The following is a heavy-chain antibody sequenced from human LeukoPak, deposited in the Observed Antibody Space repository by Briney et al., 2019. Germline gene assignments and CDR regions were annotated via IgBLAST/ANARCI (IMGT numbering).Heavy chain of an antibody. CDR3: VRERMNVLRFLEWSTFDY. V-gene: IGHV3-23*01. CDR1: GFTFSNYA. Sequence: GGSLRLSCAASGFTFSNYAMSWVRQAPGKGLEWVAGITDSGDSTSYSDSVKGRFSISRHNSKNTLYLQMNSLRVGDTAIYYCVRERMNVLRFLEWSTFDYWGQGTLAIVSS. CDR2: ITDSGDST. D-gene: IGHD3-3*01. J-gene: IGHJ4*02.